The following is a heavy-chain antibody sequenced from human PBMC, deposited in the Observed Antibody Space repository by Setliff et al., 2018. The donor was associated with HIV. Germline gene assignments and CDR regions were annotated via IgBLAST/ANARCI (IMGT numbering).Heavy chain of an antibody. J-gene: IGHJ3*02. Sequence: KTSETLSLTCTVYGGSFSGDYWSWIRQPPGKGLEWIGEINHSGSTNYNPSLKSRFTISVDTSKNKCSLKLSSVTASATAVYYCAQGDSSGWYTDAFDIWGQETMVTVSS. CDR3: AQGDSSGWYTDAFDI. CDR2: INHSGST. D-gene: IGHD6-19*01. V-gene: IGHV4-34*01. CDR1: GGSFSGDY.